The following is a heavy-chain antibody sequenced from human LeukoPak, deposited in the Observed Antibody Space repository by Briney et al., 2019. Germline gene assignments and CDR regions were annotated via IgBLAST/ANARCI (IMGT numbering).Heavy chain of an antibody. J-gene: IGHJ4*02. Sequence: GGSLRLSCAASGFTSSSYEMNWVRQAPGKGLEWVSVIFSGGSTYYADSVKGRFTISRDNSKNTLYLQMNSLRAEDTAVYYCAKDMDWLTTSGLDYWGQGTLVTVSS. CDR3: AKDMDWLTTSGLDY. CDR1: GFTSSSYE. D-gene: IGHD3/OR15-3a*01. CDR2: IFSGGST. V-gene: IGHV3-66*01.